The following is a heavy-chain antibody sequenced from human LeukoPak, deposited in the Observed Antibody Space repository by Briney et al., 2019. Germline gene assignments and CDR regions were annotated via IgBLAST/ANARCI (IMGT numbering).Heavy chain of an antibody. CDR1: GGSFSGYY. J-gene: IGHJ4*02. CDR2: INHSGST. V-gene: IGHV4-34*01. CDR3: ARGGGSYYKIPYFDY. Sequence: PSETLSLTCAVYGGSFSGYYWSWIRQPPGKGLEWLGEINHSGSTNYNPSLKSRVTISVDTSKNQFSLKLSSVTAADTAVYYCARGGGSYYKIPYFDYWGQGTLVTVSS. D-gene: IGHD1-26*01.